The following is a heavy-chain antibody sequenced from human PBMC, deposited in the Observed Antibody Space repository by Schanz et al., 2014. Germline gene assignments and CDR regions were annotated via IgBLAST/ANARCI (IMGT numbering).Heavy chain of an antibody. CDR2: TSNDGSFT. D-gene: IGHD4-17*01. J-gene: IGHJ4*02. V-gene: IGHV3-74*01. CDR3: VRDTDYHFDY. CDR1: GFTFSTSA. Sequence: EVQLVESGGGLVEPGGSLRLSCEASGFTFSTSAMSWVRQAPGKGLEWVSRTSNDGSFTTFADSVKGRFTISRDNAKNTLYLQMNSLRAEDTAVYYCVRDTDYHFDYWGQGTLVTVSS.